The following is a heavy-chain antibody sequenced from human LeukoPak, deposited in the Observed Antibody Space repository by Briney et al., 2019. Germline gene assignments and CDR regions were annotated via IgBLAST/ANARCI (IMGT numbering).Heavy chain of an antibody. CDR3: ARDKPLYSSGWYYKGAFDI. J-gene: IGHJ3*02. D-gene: IGHD6-19*01. CDR1: GDSISSFY. Sequence: PSETLSLTCTVSGDSISSFYWSWIRQPPGKGLEWIGYIYHNGITNYNPFLKSRVTISIDTSKTQFSLKLSSVTAADTAVYYCARDKPLYSSGWYYKGAFDIWGQGTMVTVSP. CDR2: IYHNGIT. V-gene: IGHV4-59*01.